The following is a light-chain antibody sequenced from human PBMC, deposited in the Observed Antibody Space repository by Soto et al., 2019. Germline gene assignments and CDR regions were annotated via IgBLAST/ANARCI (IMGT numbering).Light chain of an antibody. CDR3: QQYDNLPLT. V-gene: IGKV1-33*01. Sequence: DIQMTQSPSSLSASVGDRATITCQASQDISNYLNWYQQKPGNAPKLLIYDASNLETGVPSRFSGGGSATYFTFTISSLQPEDIATYYCQQYDNLPLTFGGGTKVDIK. J-gene: IGKJ4*01. CDR2: DAS. CDR1: QDISNY.